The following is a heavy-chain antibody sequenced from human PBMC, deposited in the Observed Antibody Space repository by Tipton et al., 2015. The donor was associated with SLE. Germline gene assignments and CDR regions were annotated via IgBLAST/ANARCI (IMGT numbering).Heavy chain of an antibody. CDR2: ISSSSSYI. D-gene: IGHD1-26*01. J-gene: IGHJ4*02. CDR3: ARDKVGVTAFDY. Sequence: GPLRLSCAASGFSFSSYSMNWVRQAPGKGLEWVSSISSSSSYIYYADSVKGRFTISRDNAKNSLYLQMNSLRAEDTAVFYCARDKVGVTAFDYWGQGTLVTVSS. V-gene: IGHV3-21*01. CDR1: GFSFSSYS.